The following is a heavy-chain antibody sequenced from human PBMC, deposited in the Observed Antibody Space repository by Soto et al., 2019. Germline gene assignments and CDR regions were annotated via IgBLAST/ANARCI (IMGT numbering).Heavy chain of an antibody. D-gene: IGHD3-3*01. J-gene: IGHJ4*02. CDR2: IYWDDDK. V-gene: IGHV2-5*02. CDR3: AHSIPSLRFLEWLVERTIYFDY. CDR1: GFSLSTSGVG. Sequence: QITLKESGPTLVKPTQTLTLTCTFSGFSLSTSGVGVGCIRQPPGKALEWLALIYWDDDKRYSRSLKSRLTITQDTSKHQVVLTMTNMDPVDTATYYCAHSIPSLRFLEWLVERTIYFDYWGQGPLVTVSS.